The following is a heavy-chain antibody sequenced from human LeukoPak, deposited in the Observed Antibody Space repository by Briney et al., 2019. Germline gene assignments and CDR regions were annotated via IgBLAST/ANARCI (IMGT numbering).Heavy chain of an antibody. J-gene: IGHJ6*03. CDR2: INHSGST. V-gene: IGHV4-34*01. CDR1: AGSFSGYY. D-gene: IGHD3-3*01. Sequence: SETLPFTCAAYAGSFSGYYWSWIRQPPGKEREWIGEINHSGSTNYNTSLKSRVTISVDTSKNQFSLKLSSVTAADTAVYYCAREMSPGDLWSSSQGRYYMDVWGKGTTVTVSS. CDR3: AREMSPGDLWSSSQGRYYMDV.